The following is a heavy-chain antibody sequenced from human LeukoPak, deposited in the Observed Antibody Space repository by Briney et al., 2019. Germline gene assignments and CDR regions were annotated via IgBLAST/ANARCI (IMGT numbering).Heavy chain of an antibody. CDR3: ATKQWLAPPPDS. D-gene: IGHD6-19*01. CDR2: INTDGTVT. Sequence: GGSLRLSCAVSGFTFSKYWMLWVRQAPGKGLESVSRINTDGTVTTYADSAKGRFTVSRDNADNTMFLQMNSVRDEDTAVYYCATKQWLAPPPDSWGQGTPVTVSS. V-gene: IGHV3-74*01. CDR1: GFTFSKYW. J-gene: IGHJ4*02.